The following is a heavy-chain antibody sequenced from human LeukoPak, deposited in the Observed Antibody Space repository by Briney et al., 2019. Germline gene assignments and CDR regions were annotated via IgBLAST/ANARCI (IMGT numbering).Heavy chain of an antibody. D-gene: IGHD6-6*01. Sequence: SETPSLTCTVSGGSISSYYWSWIRQPPGKGLEWIGYIYYCGSTTYNPSLKSRVSISLDTSRSQFSLDLSSVTAADTAVYYCAKLEVGRFDPWSQGTLLTVPS. CDR3: AKLEVGRFDP. J-gene: IGHJ5*02. V-gene: IGHV4-59*01. CDR2: IYYCGST. CDR1: GGSISSYY.